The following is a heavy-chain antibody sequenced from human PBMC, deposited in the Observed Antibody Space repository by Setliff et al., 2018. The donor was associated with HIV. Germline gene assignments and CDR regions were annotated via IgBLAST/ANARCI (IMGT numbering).Heavy chain of an antibody. CDR3: TRRYCTSTSCSSPYDY. D-gene: IGHD2-2*01. CDR2: ISGGATTT. J-gene: IGHJ4*02. Sequence: GGSLRLSCVGSGFTFPTYAMSWVRQAPGKGLEWLSTISGGATTTYYADSARGRLSISRDNSKNTLYLHMNSLRAEDTAVYYCTRRYCTSTSCSSPYDYWGRGTLVTVSS. CDR1: GFTFPTYA. V-gene: IGHV3-23*01.